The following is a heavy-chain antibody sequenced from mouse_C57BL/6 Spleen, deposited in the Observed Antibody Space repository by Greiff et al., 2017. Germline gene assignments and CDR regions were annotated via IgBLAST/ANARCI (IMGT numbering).Heavy chain of an antibody. Sequence: EVKVEESGGGLVKPGGSLKLSCAASGFTFSDYGMHWVRQAPEKGLEWVAYISSGSSTIYYADTVKGRFTISRDNAKNTLFLQMTSLRSEDTAMYYCARDYGSSFLLGYWGQGTTLTVSS. J-gene: IGHJ2*01. CDR3: ARDYGSSFLLGY. CDR1: GFTFSDYG. CDR2: ISSGSSTI. V-gene: IGHV5-17*01. D-gene: IGHD1-1*01.